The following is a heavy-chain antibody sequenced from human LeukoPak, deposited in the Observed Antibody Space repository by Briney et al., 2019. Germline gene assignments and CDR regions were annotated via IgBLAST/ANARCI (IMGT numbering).Heavy chain of an antibody. CDR2: IYYSGST. CDR3: ARVGCSGGSCYSIIDY. Sequence: SETLSLTCTVSGGSISSYYWSWIRQPPGKGLEWIGYIYYSGSTNYNPSLKSRVTISVDTSKNQFSLKLSSVTAADTAVYYCARVGCSGGSCYSIIDYWGQGTLVTVSS. V-gene: IGHV4-59*01. D-gene: IGHD2-15*01. CDR1: GGSISSYY. J-gene: IGHJ4*02.